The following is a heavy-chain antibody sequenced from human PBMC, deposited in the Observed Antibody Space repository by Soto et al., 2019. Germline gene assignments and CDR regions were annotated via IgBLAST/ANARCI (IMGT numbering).Heavy chain of an antibody. Sequence: QVQLVESGGGVVQPGRSMRLSCAASGFTCSSYGMHWVRQAPGKGLEWVAVIWYDGSNKYYSDSLKGRSTISSDNSKNTLYLHMNSLRDEDTAVYYCARDHALGATRHYYYYGMDVWGQGTTVTVSS. CDR2: IWYDGSNK. V-gene: IGHV3-33*01. CDR1: GFTCSSYG. D-gene: IGHD1-26*01. J-gene: IGHJ6*02. CDR3: ARDHALGATRHYYYYGMDV.